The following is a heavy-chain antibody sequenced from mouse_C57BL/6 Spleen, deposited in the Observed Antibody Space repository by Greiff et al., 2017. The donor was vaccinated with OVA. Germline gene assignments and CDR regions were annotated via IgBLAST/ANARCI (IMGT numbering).Heavy chain of an antibody. J-gene: IGHJ3*01. D-gene: IGHD1-1*01. V-gene: IGHV1-72*01. CDR2: IVPNSGGT. CDR3: ARDYYGRSYEAWFAY. Sequence: QVQLHQPGAELVKPGASVKLSCKASGYTFTSSWMHWVKQRPGRGLEWIGRIVPNSGGTKYNEKFKSKATLTVDNPSSTAYMQLSSLTSEDSAVYYGARDYYGRSYEAWFAYWGQGTLVTVSA. CDR1: GYTFTSSW.